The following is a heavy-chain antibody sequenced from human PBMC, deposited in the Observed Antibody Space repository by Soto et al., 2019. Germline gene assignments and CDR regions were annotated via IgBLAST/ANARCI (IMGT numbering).Heavy chain of an antibody. J-gene: IGHJ6*02. V-gene: IGHV1-69*01. D-gene: IGHD6-13*01. CDR3: ARDEAAAGTSGMDV. CDR2: IIPIFDTT. CDR1: GGTFSTYG. Sequence: QVQLVQSGAEVKKPGYSVKVSCKASGGTFSTYGINWVRQAPGQGLEWMGGIIPIFDTTNYAQKFQGKFTITADEYTSTVSVELSSVRSEDTAVYYCARDEAAAGTSGMDVWGQGTTVTVSS.